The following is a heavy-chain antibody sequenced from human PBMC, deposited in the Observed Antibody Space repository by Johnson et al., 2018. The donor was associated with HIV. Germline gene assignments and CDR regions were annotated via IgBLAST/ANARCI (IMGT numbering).Heavy chain of an antibody. D-gene: IGHD6-19*01. CDR2: ISYDGSDK. V-gene: IGHV3-30*04. Sequence: QVQLVESGGGVVQPGRSLRLSCAASGFTFSSYAMHWVRQAPGKGLEWVAVISYDGSDKYYADSVKGRFTISRDSSKNTLYLQLNSLRAEDTAVYYCARLAIDYSSGWYGLAFDIWGQGTMVTVSS. CDR1: GFTFSSYA. CDR3: ARLAIDYSSGWYGLAFDI. J-gene: IGHJ3*02.